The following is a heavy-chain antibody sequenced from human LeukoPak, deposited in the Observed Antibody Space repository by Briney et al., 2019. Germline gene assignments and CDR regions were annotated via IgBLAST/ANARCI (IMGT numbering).Heavy chain of an antibody. Sequence: GASVKVSCKASGYTFTSYGISWVRQAPGQGLEWMGWISPYNGNTKYAQKLQGRLTMTTDTSASTAYMELRSLRSDDTAVYYCARGLSKDTNVEIDHWGQGTLVTVSS. CDR2: ISPYNGNT. D-gene: IGHD2-21*01. CDR3: ARGLSKDTNVEIDH. CDR1: GYTFTSYG. J-gene: IGHJ5*02. V-gene: IGHV1-18*01.